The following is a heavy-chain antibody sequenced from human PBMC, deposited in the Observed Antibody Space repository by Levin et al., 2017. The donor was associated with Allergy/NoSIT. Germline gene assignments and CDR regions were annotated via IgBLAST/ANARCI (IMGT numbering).Heavy chain of an antibody. CDR2: IIPILGIA. CDR1: GGTFSSYT. V-gene: IGHV1-69*04. CDR3: AREGGTGFGELLYPSKENWFDP. J-gene: IGHJ5*02. D-gene: IGHD3-10*01. Sequence: SVKVSCKASGGTFSSYTISWVRQAPGQGLEWMGRIIPILGIANYAQKFQGRVTITADKSTSTAYMELSSLRSEDTAVYYCAREGGTGFGELLYPSKENWFDPWGQGTLVTVSS.